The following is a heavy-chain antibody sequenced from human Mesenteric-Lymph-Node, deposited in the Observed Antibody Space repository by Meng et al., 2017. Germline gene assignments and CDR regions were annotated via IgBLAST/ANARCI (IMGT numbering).Heavy chain of an antibody. CDR3: ARDLRNFDY. CDR2: IWNDGSNK. J-gene: IGHJ4*02. CDR1: GFTFSSNG. V-gene: IGHV3-33*01. Sequence: QVQLVESGGGVVQSGRFLRLSCAASGFTFSSNGMHWVRQAPGKGLEWVAVIWNDGSNKYYADSVKGRFAISRDNSKNTLYLQMNSLRAEDTAVYYCARDLRNFDYWGQGTLVTVSS.